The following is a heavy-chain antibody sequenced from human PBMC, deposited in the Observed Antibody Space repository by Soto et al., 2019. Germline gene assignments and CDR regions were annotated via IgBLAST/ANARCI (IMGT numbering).Heavy chain of an antibody. CDR2: INPNSGGT. J-gene: IGHJ4*02. CDR3: ASDQGSDWPRLFDY. CDR1: GYTFTGYY. V-gene: IGHV1-2*02. Sequence: QVQLVQSGAEVKKPGASVKVSCKASGYTFTGYYMHWVRQAPGQGLEWMGWINPNSGGTNYAQKFKARGTITREMSISTADKELIRFCSDGTAGNNCASDQGSDWPRLFDYWGQGTLVTVSS. D-gene: IGHD2-21*02.